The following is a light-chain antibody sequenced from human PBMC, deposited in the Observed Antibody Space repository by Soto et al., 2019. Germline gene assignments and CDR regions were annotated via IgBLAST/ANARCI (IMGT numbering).Light chain of an antibody. Sequence: DIVMTQSPATLSVSPGERATLYCRASQSVDISLAWYQQKPGQAPRLLIYGASIRATDIPARFIGSGSGTDFTLTISRLEPEDFAVYYCQQYGSSGTFGQGTKVDIK. CDR2: GAS. CDR1: QSVDIS. J-gene: IGKJ1*01. CDR3: QQYGSSGT. V-gene: IGKV3-20*01.